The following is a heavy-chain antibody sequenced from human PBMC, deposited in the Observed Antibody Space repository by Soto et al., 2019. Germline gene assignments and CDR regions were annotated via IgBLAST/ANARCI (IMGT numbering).Heavy chain of an antibody. V-gene: IGHV4-39*01. J-gene: IGHJ6*02. CDR3: ARRGAARHYYDGMDV. CDR2: IYYSGST. D-gene: IGHD6-6*01. CDR1: GGSISSSSYY. Sequence: PSETLSLTCTVSGGSISSSSYYWGWIRQPPGKGLEWIGSIYYSGSTYYNPSLKSRVTISVDTSKNQFSLKLSSVTAADTAVYYCARRGAARHYYDGMDVWGQWTTVT.